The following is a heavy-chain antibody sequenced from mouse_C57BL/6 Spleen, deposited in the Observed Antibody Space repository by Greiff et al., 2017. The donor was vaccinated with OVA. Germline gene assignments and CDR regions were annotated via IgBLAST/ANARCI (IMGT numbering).Heavy chain of an antibody. CDR2: IYPGGGDT. Sequence: VQLQQSGPELVKPGASVKISCKASGYAFSSSWMNWVKQRPGKGLEWIGRIYPGGGDTNYNGKFKGKATLTADKSSSTAYMQLSSLTSEDSAVYFCAREAYDGSSLDYWGQGTTLTVSS. V-gene: IGHV1-82*01. CDR1: GYAFSSSW. J-gene: IGHJ2*01. CDR3: AREAYDGSSLDY. D-gene: IGHD1-1*01.